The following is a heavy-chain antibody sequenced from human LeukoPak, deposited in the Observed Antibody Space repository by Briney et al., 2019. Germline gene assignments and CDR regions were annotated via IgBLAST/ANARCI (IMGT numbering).Heavy chain of an antibody. CDR3: ARGRYSGTYSLDY. D-gene: IGHD1-26*01. V-gene: IGHV4-61*02. Sequence: SETLSLTCTVSDGSISSGSYYWSWIRQPAGKGLEWIGRIYTSGSTNCNPSLKSRVTMSVDTSKNQFSLKLSSVTAADTAVYYCARGRYSGTYSLDYWGQGTLVTVSS. J-gene: IGHJ4*02. CDR2: IYTSGST. CDR1: DGSISSGSYY.